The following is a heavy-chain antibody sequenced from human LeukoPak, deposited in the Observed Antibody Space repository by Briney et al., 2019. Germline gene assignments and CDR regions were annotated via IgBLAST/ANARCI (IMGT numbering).Heavy chain of an antibody. CDR3: AKAIGMVVVVGDPFDY. CDR1: GFTFSSYS. CDR2: ISGSGGST. Sequence: GGSLRLSCAASGFTFSSYSMNWVRQAPGKGLEWVSSISGSGGSTYYADSVKGRFTISRDNSKNTMYLQMNSLRAEDTAVYYCAKAIGMVVVVGDPFDYWGQGTLVTVSS. V-gene: IGHV3-23*01. D-gene: IGHD3-22*01. J-gene: IGHJ4*02.